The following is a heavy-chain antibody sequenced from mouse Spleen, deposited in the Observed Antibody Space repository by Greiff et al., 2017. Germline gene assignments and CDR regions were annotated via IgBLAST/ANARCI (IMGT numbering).Heavy chain of an antibody. J-gene: IGHJ4*01. V-gene: IGHV1-81*01. Sequence: VQLQQSGPELVKPGASVKMSCKASGYTFTDYVISWVKQRTGQGLEWIGEIYPGSGSTYYNEKFKGKATLTADKSSNTAYMQLSSLTSEDSAVYFCARCDYDPYYYAMDYWGQGTSVTVSS. CDR1: GYTFTDYV. CDR2: IYPGSGST. CDR3: ARCDYDPYYYAMDY. D-gene: IGHD2-4*01.